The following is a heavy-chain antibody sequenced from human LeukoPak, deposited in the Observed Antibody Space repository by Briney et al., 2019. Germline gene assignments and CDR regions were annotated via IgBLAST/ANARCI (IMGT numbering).Heavy chain of an antibody. CDR3: ARAGHYDILTGYWTYFDY. CDR2: IIPIFGTA. J-gene: IGHJ4*02. V-gene: IGHV1-69*01. Sequence: SVKVSCKASGGTFSSYAISWVRQAPGQGLEWMGGIIPIFGTANYAQKFQGRVTITADESTSTAYMELSSLRSEATAVYYCARAGHYDILTGYWTYFDYWGQGTLVTVSS. CDR1: GGTFSSYA. D-gene: IGHD3-9*01.